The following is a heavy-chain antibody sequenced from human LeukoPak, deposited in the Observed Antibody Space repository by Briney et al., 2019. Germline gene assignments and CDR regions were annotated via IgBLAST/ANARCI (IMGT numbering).Heavy chain of an antibody. CDR1: GYTFTGYY. CDR2: INPNSGGT. V-gene: IGHV1-2*02. J-gene: IGHJ3*02. D-gene: IGHD1-26*01. CDR3: ARGSGSYNAFDI. Sequence: ASVKVSCEASGYTFTGYYMHWVRQAPGQGLEWMGWINPNSGGTNYAQKFQGRVTMTRDTSISTAYMELSRLRSDDTAVYYCARGSGSYNAFDIWGQGTMVTVSS.